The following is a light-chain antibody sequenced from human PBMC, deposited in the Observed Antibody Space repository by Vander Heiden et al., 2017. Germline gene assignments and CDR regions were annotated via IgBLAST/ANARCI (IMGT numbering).Light chain of an antibody. J-gene: IGLJ2*01. Sequence: QSVLTQPPSASGTPGQRVTISCSGSSSNIGSNYVYWYQQRPGTAPKLLIYRNKQRPSGVPDRFSGSKSGTSASLAISGLRSEDEADYYCAAWDDSLSGRLVFGGGTKLTVL. CDR3: AAWDDSLSGRLV. CDR1: SSNIGSNY. V-gene: IGLV1-47*01. CDR2: RNK.